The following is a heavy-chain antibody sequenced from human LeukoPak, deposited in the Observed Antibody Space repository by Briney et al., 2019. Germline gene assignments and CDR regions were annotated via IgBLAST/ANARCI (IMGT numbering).Heavy chain of an antibody. V-gene: IGHV3-7*05. CDR1: GFTFSRYW. Sequence: GGSLRLSCAASGFTFSRYWMSWVRQAPGKGLEWVASINQDGSEKYYVDSVKGRFTISRDNAKNSLYLQMNSLRAMDTAVYYCARALVVVAACWFDPWGQGTLVTVSS. D-gene: IGHD2-15*01. CDR3: ARALVVVAACWFDP. CDR2: INQDGSEK. J-gene: IGHJ5*02.